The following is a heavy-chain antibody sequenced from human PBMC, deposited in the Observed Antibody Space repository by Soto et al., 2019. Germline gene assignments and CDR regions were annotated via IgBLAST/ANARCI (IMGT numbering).Heavy chain of an antibody. V-gene: IGHV3-33*01. CDR1: GFTFSSYG. D-gene: IGHD2-8*01. Sequence: QVQLVESGGGVVQPGRSLRLSCAASGFTFSSYGMHWVRQAPGKGLEWVAVIWYDGSNKYYADSVKGRFTISRDNSKNTLYLQMNSLRAADTAVYYCARSYCTNGVCYAYGMAVWGQGTTVTVSS. CDR2: IWYDGSNK. CDR3: ARSYCTNGVCYAYGMAV. J-gene: IGHJ6*02.